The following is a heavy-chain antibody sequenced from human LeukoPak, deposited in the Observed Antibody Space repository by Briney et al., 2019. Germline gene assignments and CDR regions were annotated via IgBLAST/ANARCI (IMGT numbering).Heavy chain of an antibody. V-gene: IGHV4-30-2*01. D-gene: IGHD6-13*01. CDR3: ARAPLQLVFFDY. CDR1: GGSISSGGYS. Sequence: SETLSLTCAVSGGSISSGGYSWSWIRQPPGKGLEWIGYIYHSGSTYYNPSLKSRVTISVDRSKNQFSLKLSSVTAADTAVYYCARAPLQLVFFDYWGQGTLVTVSS. CDR2: IYHSGST. J-gene: IGHJ4*02.